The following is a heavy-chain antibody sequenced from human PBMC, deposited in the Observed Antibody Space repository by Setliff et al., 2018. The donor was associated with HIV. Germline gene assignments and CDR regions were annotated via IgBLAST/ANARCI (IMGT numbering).Heavy chain of an antibody. J-gene: IGHJ6*03. CDR3: ARESGYTGGWGYGATYNYYMDV. CDR2: IKQDGSEK. V-gene: IGHV3-7*03. Sequence: GGSLRLSCGASGFRFSDYWMTWVRQAPGRGLESVANIKQDGSEKFYVDSVKGRFTISRDNAKNSLYLQMNSLRDDDTAVYYCARESGYTGGWGYGATYNYYMDVWGKGTTVTV. D-gene: IGHD6-19*01. CDR1: GFRFSDYW.